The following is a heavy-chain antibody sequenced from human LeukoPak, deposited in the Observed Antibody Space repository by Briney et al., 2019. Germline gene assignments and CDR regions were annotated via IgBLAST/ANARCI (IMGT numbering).Heavy chain of an antibody. V-gene: IGHV3-30*03. Sequence: PGGSLRLSCAASAFTFNNAWMSWVRQAPGKGLEWVAVISYDGSNKYYADSVKGRFTISRDNSKNTLYLQMNSLRAEDTAVYYCAINGRWGQGTLVTVSS. J-gene: IGHJ4*02. CDR1: AFTFNNAW. D-gene: IGHD2-8*01. CDR2: ISYDGSNK. CDR3: AINGR.